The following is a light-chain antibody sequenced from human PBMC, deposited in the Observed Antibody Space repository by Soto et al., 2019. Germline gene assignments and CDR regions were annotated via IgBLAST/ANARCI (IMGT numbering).Light chain of an antibody. Sequence: EVVLTQSPGTLSLSPGERATLSCRASQSVTSSYLAWYQQKPGQAPRLLIYAASSRATGIPDRFSGSGSGTDFTLSISRLEPEDFAVYYRQHYGSSVPWTFGQGTKVEIK. CDR3: QHYGSSVPWT. CDR1: QSVTSSY. V-gene: IGKV3-20*01. J-gene: IGKJ1*01. CDR2: AAS.